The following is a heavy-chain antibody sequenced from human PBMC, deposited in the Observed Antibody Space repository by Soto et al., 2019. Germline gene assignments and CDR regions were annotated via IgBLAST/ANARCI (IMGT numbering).Heavy chain of an antibody. Sequence: GGSLRLSCAASGFTFSDYYMSWIRQTPGKGLEWISYISTSGGTTYYADSVKGRFTISRDNTKNSVFLQMNSLRAEDTALYYCTRDRGNGWYPISWGQGTLVTVSS. CDR2: ISTSGGTT. CDR1: GFTFSDYY. V-gene: IGHV3-11*01. D-gene: IGHD6-19*01. CDR3: TRDRGNGWYPIS. J-gene: IGHJ4*02.